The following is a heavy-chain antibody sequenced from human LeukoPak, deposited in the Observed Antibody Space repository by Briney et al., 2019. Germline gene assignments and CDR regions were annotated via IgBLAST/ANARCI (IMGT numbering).Heavy chain of an antibody. Sequence: EASLRLSCAASGFTFSSYATSWVRQAPGKGLEWVSAISGSGGSTYYADSVKGRFTISRDNSKNTLYLQMNSLRAEDTAVYYCAKERLPTRDYFDYWGQGTLVTVSS. D-gene: IGHD5-12*01. CDR1: GFTFSSYA. V-gene: IGHV3-23*01. J-gene: IGHJ4*02. CDR3: AKERLPTRDYFDY. CDR2: ISGSGGST.